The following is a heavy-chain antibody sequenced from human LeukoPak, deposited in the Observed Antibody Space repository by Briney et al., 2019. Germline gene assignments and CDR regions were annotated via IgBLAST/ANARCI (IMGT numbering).Heavy chain of an antibody. CDR3: ARGGGYDTIDY. CDR1: GGSISSYY. Sequence: SETLSLTCTVSGGSISSYYWSWIRQPPEKGLEWIGYIYYSGSTNYNPSLKSRVTISVDTSKNQFSLKLSSVTAADTAVYYCARGGGYDTIDYWGQGTLVTVSS. J-gene: IGHJ4*02. CDR2: IYYSGST. D-gene: IGHD5-12*01. V-gene: IGHV4-59*01.